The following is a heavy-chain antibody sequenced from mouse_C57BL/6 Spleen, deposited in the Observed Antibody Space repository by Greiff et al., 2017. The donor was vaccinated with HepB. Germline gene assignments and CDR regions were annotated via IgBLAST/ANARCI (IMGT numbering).Heavy chain of an antibody. D-gene: IGHD1-1*01. CDR2: IDPEDGET. V-gene: IGHV14-2*01. CDR1: GFNIKDYY. CDR3: TRGYGSSYRAWFAY. Sequence: VQLKESGAELVKPGASVKLSCTASGFNIKDYYMHWVKQRTEQGLEWIGRIDPEDGETKYAPKFQGKATITAEKSSNTAYLQLSSLTSEDTAVYYCTRGYGSSYRAWFAYWGQGTLVTVSA. J-gene: IGHJ3*01.